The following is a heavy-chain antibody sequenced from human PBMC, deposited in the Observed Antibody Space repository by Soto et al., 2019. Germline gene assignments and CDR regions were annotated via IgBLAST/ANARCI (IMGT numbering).Heavy chain of an antibody. CDR2: MNPNSGES. V-gene: IGHV1-8*01. D-gene: IGHD7-27*01. CDR3: ATLLGEAFDV. J-gene: IGHJ3*01. Sequence: VQLVQSGAEVQKPGASVRVSCKASGYSFTSYEINWVRQATGQGPEWIGWMNPNSGESGYSQKFQGRVTMTRNTSISTAYMQLSSLKSDDSAVYHCATLLGEAFDVWGQGTTVTVSS. CDR1: GYSFTSYE.